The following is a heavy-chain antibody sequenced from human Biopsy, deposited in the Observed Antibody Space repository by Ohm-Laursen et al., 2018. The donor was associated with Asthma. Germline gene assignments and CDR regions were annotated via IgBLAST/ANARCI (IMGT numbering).Heavy chain of an antibody. J-gene: IGHJ6*02. CDR2: LIPVLGTA. D-gene: IGHD3-16*02. CDR1: GDSLGSFINYA. Sequence: SVTASCKDSGDSLGSFINYAISWVRQAPRQGLEWMGGLIPVLGTADYAPMFEGRVTITADVFTNTVHMELSSLRSEDTAVLYCAKARCYYYYCDMEVWGRGTTVTVSS. V-gene: IGHV1-69*13. CDR3: AKARCYYYYCDMEV.